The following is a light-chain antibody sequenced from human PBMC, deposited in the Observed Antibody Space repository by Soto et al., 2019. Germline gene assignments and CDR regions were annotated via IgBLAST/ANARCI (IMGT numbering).Light chain of an antibody. J-gene: IGKJ1*01. Sequence: EIVMRQSPATLSVFPGERATLSCRASQYVSSNLAWYQQKPGQAPRLLIFSASTRATGIPARFSGSGSGTDFTLTISRLEPEDFAVYYCQQYETSPRTFGQGTKVDIK. CDR1: QYVSSN. V-gene: IGKV3-15*01. CDR2: SAS. CDR3: QQYETSPRT.